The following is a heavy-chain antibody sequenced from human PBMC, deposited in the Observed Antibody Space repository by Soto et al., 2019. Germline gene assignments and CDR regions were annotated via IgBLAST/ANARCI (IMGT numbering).Heavy chain of an antibody. CDR3: ARRGEQLESLDT. Sequence: PGESLKISCKGSGYSFSNYWIAWVRQMPGKGLEWMGIIYPGDSDTRYNPSFQGQVTISADKSISTAYLQWNSLKASDTAMYYCARRGEQLESLDTWGPGTPVTVSP. CDR2: IYPGDSDT. D-gene: IGHD6-6*01. J-gene: IGHJ1*01. V-gene: IGHV5-51*01. CDR1: GYSFSNYW.